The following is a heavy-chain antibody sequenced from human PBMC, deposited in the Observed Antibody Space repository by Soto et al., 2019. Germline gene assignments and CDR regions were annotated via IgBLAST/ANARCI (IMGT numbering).Heavy chain of an antibody. CDR3: TGALEIYSYVDH. J-gene: IGHJ4*02. CDR2: IITDGSST. Sequence: EVPLGESGGGLVQPGGSLRLSCAASGFSFSTYWMHWVRQAPGKGLEWVSRIITDGSSTIYADSVKVRVTIFSDNAKYAVYIQLTSLRAEATAVYYCTGALEIYSYVDHWGQGILVTVTS. D-gene: IGHD4-4*01. V-gene: IGHV3-74*01. CDR1: GFSFSTYW.